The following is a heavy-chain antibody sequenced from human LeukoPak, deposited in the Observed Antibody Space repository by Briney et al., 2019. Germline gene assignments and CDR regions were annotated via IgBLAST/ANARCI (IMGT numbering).Heavy chain of an antibody. Sequence: GGSLRLSCAASGFTVSSNYMSWVRQAPGKGLEWVSVIYSGGGTYYADSVKGRFTISRDNSKNKLFLQMNSLRAEDTAVYYCARELTTFYYDISGYYGHAFDIWGQGTMVTVSS. J-gene: IGHJ3*02. V-gene: IGHV3-66*01. CDR3: ARELTTFYYDISGYYGHAFDI. CDR2: IYSGGGT. D-gene: IGHD3-22*01. CDR1: GFTVSSNY.